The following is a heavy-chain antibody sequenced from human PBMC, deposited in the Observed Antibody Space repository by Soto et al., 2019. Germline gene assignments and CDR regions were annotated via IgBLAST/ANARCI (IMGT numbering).Heavy chain of an antibody. Sequence: PGGSLRLSCAASGFTFSSYSMNWVRQAPGKGLEWVSSISSSSSYIYYADSVKGRFTISRDNAKNSLYLQMNSLRAEDTAVYYCASNCITIFCGYYYYGMDVWGQGTTVTVS. CDR3: ASNCITIFCGYYYYGMDV. V-gene: IGHV3-21*01. J-gene: IGHJ6*02. CDR2: ISSSSSYI. CDR1: GFTFSSYS. D-gene: IGHD3-9*01.